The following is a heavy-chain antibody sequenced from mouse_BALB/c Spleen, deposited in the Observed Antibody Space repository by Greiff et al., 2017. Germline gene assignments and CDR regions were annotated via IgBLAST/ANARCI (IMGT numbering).Heavy chain of an antibody. V-gene: IGHV1-80*01. Sequence: VKLQESGAELVRPGSSVKISCKASGYAFSSYWMNWVKQRPGQGLEWIGQIYPGDGDTNYNGKFKGKATLTADKSSSTAYMQLSSLTSEDSAVYFCARLTTGYAMDYWGQGASVTVSS. D-gene: IGHD1-1*01. J-gene: IGHJ4*01. CDR2: IYPGDGDT. CDR1: GYAFSSYW. CDR3: ARLTTGYAMDY.